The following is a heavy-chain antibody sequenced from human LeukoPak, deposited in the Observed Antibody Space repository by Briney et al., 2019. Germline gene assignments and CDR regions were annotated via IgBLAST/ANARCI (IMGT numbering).Heavy chain of an antibody. V-gene: IGHV3-21*01. CDR1: GFTFSSYS. CDR3: ARGSYSSSWYSQKPDFDY. J-gene: IGHJ4*02. D-gene: IGHD6-13*01. CDR2: ISSSSSYI. Sequence: GGSLRLSCAASGFTFSSYSMDWVRQAPGKGLEWVSSISSSSSYIYYADSVKGRFTISRDNAKNSLYLQMNSLRAEDTAAYYCARGSYSSSWYSQKPDFDYWGQGTLVTVSS.